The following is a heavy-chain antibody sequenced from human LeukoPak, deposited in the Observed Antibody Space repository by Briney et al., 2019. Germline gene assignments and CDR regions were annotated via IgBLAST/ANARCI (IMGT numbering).Heavy chain of an antibody. J-gene: IGHJ4*02. V-gene: IGHV4-4*07. CDR3: ARHSWYYDSSGYHIVYFDY. CDR2: IYTSGST. Sequence: PSETLSLTCTVSGDSISSYYWSWIRQPAGKGLEWIGRIYTSGSTNYNPSLKSRVTMSVDTSKNQFSLKLSSVTAADTAVYYCARHSWYYDSSGYHIVYFDYWGQGTLVTVSS. CDR1: GDSISSYY. D-gene: IGHD3-22*01.